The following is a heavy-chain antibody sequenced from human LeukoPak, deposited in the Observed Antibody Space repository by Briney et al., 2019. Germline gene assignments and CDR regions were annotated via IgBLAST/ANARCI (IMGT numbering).Heavy chain of an antibody. J-gene: IGHJ4*02. CDR2: IWYDGSNK. D-gene: IGHD6-19*01. Sequence: GGSLRLSCAASGFTFSSYGMHWVRQAPGKGLEWVAVIWYDGSNKYYADSVKGRFTISRDNSKNTLYLQMNSLRAEDTAVYYCAKNQRSRTSIAVAGYFDYWGQGTLVTVSS. V-gene: IGHV3-33*06. CDR3: AKNQRSRTSIAVAGYFDY. CDR1: GFTFSSYG.